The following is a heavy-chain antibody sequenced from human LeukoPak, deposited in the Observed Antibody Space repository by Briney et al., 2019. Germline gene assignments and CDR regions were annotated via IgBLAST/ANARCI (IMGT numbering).Heavy chain of an antibody. CDR3: ARVSSDDDYVWGSYRLDY. CDR2: IYCSGST. CDR1: GGSISSYY. J-gene: IGHJ4*02. Sequence: SETLSLTCTVSGGSISSYYWSWIRQPPGKGLEWIGYIYCSGSTNYNPSLKGRVTISVDTSKNQFSLKLSSVTAADTAVYYCARVSSDDDYVWGSYRLDYWGQGTLVTVSS. D-gene: IGHD3-16*02. V-gene: IGHV4-59*01.